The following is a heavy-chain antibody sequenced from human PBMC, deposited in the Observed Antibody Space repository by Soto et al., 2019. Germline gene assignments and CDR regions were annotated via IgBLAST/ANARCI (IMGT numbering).Heavy chain of an antibody. J-gene: IGHJ4*01. CDR1: GFTFSSYA. CDR2: ISGSGGST. D-gene: IGHD3-10*01. CDR3: AKDLYYGSGSHYDY. Sequence: EVQLLDSGGGLVQPGGSLRLSCAASGFTFSSYAMSWVRQAPGKGLEWVSVISGSGGSTNYADSVKGRFTISRDNSKNMVYLQMNSLRAEDTAVYFCAKDLYYGSGSHYDYWGQGTLVTVSS. V-gene: IGHV3-23*01.